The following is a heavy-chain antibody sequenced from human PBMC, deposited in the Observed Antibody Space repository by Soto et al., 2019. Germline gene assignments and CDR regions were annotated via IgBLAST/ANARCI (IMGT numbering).Heavy chain of an antibody. D-gene: IGHD2-21*02. CDR2: IWNDGSKK. J-gene: IGHJ1*01. CDR1: GFTFSSYG. Sequence: QVQLVESGGGVVQPGRSLRLSCAASGFTFSSYGMHWVRQAPGKGLEWVAVIWNDGSKKYYVDSVKGRFTISRDNSKNTLYLQMDRLRAEDTAVYYCALGCGGDCYRYFQHWGQGTLVTVSS. CDR3: ALGCGGDCYRYFQH. V-gene: IGHV3-33*01.